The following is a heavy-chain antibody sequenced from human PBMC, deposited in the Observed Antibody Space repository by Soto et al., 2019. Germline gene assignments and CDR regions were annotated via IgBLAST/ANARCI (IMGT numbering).Heavy chain of an antibody. Sequence: QVQLVQSGAEVKKPGSSVKVSCKASGGTFSSSAISWVRQAPGQGLEWMGVVSPILVTANYAQKFQGRVTITAYESTSTAYMELSSLRSEDSAVYYCARAGLGCSGGSCDDWFDPWGQGTLGTVYS. CDR1: GGTFSSSA. J-gene: IGHJ5*02. CDR3: ARAGLGCSGGSCDDWFDP. CDR2: VSPILVTA. V-gene: IGHV1-69*01. D-gene: IGHD2-15*01.